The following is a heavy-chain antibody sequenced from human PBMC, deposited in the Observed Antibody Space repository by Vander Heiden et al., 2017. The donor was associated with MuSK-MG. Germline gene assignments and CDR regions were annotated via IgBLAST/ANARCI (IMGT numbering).Heavy chain of an antibody. J-gene: IGHJ4*02. CDR3: ARDLYYGSADDVDY. D-gene: IGHD3-10*01. Sequence: QVQLVQSGAEVKKPGSSVTVSCKASGGTFSSYAISWVRQAPGQGLEWMGGIIPIFGTANYAQKFQGRVTITADESTSTAYMELSSLRSEDTAVYYCARDLYYGSADDVDYWGQGTLVTVSS. CDR2: IIPIFGTA. V-gene: IGHV1-69*01. CDR1: GGTFSSYA.